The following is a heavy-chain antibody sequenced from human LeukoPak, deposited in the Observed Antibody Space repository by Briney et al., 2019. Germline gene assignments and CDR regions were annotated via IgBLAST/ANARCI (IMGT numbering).Heavy chain of an antibody. Sequence: GGSLILSCAASGFTFSSYWMSWVRQAPGKGLEWVANIKQDGSERYYVDSVKGRFTISRDNAKNSLYLQMNSLRAEDTDVYYCARDSPIAVAGTNYYYYGMDVWGQGTTVTVSS. CDR2: IKQDGSER. V-gene: IGHV3-7*05. D-gene: IGHD6-19*01. CDR3: ARDSPIAVAGTNYYYYGMDV. J-gene: IGHJ6*02. CDR1: GFTFSSYW.